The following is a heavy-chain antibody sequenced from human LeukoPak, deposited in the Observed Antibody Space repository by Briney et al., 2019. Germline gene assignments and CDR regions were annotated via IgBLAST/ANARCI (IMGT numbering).Heavy chain of an antibody. V-gene: IGHV3-48*03. Sequence: GGSLRLSCAASGFTFSSYEMNWVRQAPGKGLEWVSYISSSGSTIYYADSVKGRFTISRDNAKNSLYLQMNSLRAEDTAVYYCASRDYYDSSGYYDAFDIWGQGTMVTVSS. J-gene: IGHJ3*02. CDR3: ASRDYYDSSGYYDAFDI. CDR1: GFTFSSYE. D-gene: IGHD3-22*01. CDR2: ISSSGSTI.